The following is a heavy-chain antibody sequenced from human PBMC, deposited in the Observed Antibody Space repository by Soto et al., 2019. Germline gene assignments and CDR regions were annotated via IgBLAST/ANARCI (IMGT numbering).Heavy chain of an antibody. Sequence: PSETLSLTCTVSGGAISSYYWSWIRQPPGKGLEWIGYIYYSVSTNYNPSLKSRVTISVDTDKNQFALKLSSVTAADTAVYDGARAGGWSGGGPAPENGMDVWGQGTTVTVSS. J-gene: IGHJ6*02. V-gene: IGHV4-59*01. CDR2: IYYSVST. D-gene: IGHD3-3*01. CDR3: ARAGGWSGGGPAPENGMDV. CDR1: GGAISSYY.